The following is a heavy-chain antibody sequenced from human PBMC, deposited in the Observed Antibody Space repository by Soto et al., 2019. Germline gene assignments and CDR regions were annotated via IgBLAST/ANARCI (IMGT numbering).Heavy chain of an antibody. Sequence: EVQLSESGGGLVQPGGSLRLSCAASGFTFSDYAMNWVRQAPGKGLEWVSDISGNGRGTYYGDSVKGRFTTSRDNSKSTLFLQLSCLRAEDTALYYCAKEARDGYNSPIDSWGHGTLVTVSA. D-gene: IGHD5-12*01. V-gene: IGHV3-23*01. CDR1: GFTFSDYA. CDR2: ISGNGRGT. CDR3: AKEARDGYNSPIDS. J-gene: IGHJ5*01.